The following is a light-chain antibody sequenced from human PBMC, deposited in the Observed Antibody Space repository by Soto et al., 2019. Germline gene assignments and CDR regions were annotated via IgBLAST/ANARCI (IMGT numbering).Light chain of an antibody. CDR2: NAS. J-gene: IGKJ3*01. CDR1: ESVRSY. Sequence: EIVLTQSPGTLSLSPGERATLSCRASESVRSYLAWYQQKPGQAPRLLIYNASKRATGIPARCSGSGSGTDFTLTVSSLEPEDFAIYYCQQRSDWEFTFGPGTRVDIK. V-gene: IGKV3-11*01. CDR3: QQRSDWEFT.